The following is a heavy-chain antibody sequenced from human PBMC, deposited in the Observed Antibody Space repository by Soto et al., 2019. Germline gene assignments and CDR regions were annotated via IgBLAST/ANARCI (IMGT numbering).Heavy chain of an antibody. Sequence: QVTLKESGPVLVKPTETLTLTCTVSGFSLSNARMGVSWIRQPPGKALEWLAHIFSNDEKSYSTSLKSRLTISKDTSKSQVVLTMTNMDPVDTATYYCARINDPDFWSGYHYFDYWGQGTLVTVSS. V-gene: IGHV2-26*01. D-gene: IGHD3-3*01. CDR2: IFSNDEK. CDR3: ARINDPDFWSGYHYFDY. J-gene: IGHJ4*02. CDR1: GFSLSNARMG.